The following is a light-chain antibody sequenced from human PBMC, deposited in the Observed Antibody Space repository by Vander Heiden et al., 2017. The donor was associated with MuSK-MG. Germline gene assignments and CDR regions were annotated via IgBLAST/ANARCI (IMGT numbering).Light chain of an antibody. CDR3: QQYGSSPYT. Sequence: EVVLTQSPRTLSLSPGERATLSCRASQSVSSSYLAWYQQKPGQAPRLLIYGASSRATGIPDNFSGSGSGTDFTLTISRLEPEDFAVYYCQQYGSSPYTFGQGTKLEIK. CDR1: QSVSSSY. CDR2: GAS. J-gene: IGKJ2*01. V-gene: IGKV3-20*01.